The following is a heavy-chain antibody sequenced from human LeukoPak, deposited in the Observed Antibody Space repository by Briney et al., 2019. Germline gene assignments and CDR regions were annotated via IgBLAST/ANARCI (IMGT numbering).Heavy chain of an antibody. Sequence: SVKVPCKASGGTFSSYAISWVRQAPGQGLEWMGRIIPILGIANYALKFQGRVTITADKSTSTAYMELSSLRSEDTAVYYCAGTTVVTKLDYWGQGTLVTVSS. CDR2: IIPILGIA. CDR3: AGTTVVTKLDY. V-gene: IGHV1-69*04. D-gene: IGHD4-23*01. CDR1: GGTFSSYA. J-gene: IGHJ4*02.